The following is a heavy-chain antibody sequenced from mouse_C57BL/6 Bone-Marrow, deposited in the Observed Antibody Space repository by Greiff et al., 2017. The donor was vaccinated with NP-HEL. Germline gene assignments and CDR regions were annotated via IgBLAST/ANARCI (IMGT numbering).Heavy chain of an antibody. CDR2: IYPSDSET. D-gene: IGHD3-2*02. CDR1: GYTFTSYW. CDR3: ASSGYVWNYFDY. Sequence: QVQLQQPGAELVRPGSSVKLSCKASGYTFTSYWMDWVKQRPGQGLEWIGNIYPSDSETHYNQKFKDKATLTVDKSSSTAYMQLSSLTSEDSAVYYCASSGYVWNYFDYWGQGTTLTVSS. V-gene: IGHV1-61*01. J-gene: IGHJ2*01.